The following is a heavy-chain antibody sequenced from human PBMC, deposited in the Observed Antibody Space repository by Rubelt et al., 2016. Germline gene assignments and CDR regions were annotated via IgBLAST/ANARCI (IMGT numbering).Heavy chain of an antibody. CDR3: ARGRGYSYGYHY. D-gene: IGHD5-18*01. CDR1: GGSISSSSYY. V-gene: IGHV4-39*07. Sequence: QLQLQESGPGLVKPSETLSLTCTVSGGSISSSSYYWGWIRQPPGKGLEWIGEINHIGSTNYNPSHKSRGTISVKTSKNQFSLKRSSVTAAYTAVYYCARGRGYSYGYHYWGQGTLVTVSS. CDR2: INHIGST. J-gene: IGHJ4*02.